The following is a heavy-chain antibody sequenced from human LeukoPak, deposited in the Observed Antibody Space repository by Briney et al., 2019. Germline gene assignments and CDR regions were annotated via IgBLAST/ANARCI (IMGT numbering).Heavy chain of an antibody. CDR2: ISGSGGST. D-gene: IGHD3-10*01. CDR3: AKSGGLSGSGRLGMDV. V-gene: IGHV3-23*01. CDR1: GFTSSSYA. J-gene: IGHJ6*02. Sequence: PGGSLRLSCAASGFTSSSYAMSWVRQAPGKGLEWVSAISGSGGSTYYADSVKGRFTISRDNSINTLYLQMSSLRAEDAAVYYCAKSGGLSGSGRLGMDVWRQGTTVTVSS.